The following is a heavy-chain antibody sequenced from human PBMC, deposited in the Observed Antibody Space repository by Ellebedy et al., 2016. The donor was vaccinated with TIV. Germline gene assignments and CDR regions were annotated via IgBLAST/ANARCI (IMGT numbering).Heavy chain of an antibody. Sequence: SETLSLTCAVSGGSISSSNWWSWVRQPPGRGLEWIGEIFHSGSPNYNPSLKSRVTISVNTSKTPFSLKLSSVTAADTAVYYCARDPTSYRFDPWGQGTLVTVSS. CDR2: IFHSGSP. J-gene: IGHJ5*02. CDR1: GGSISSSNW. CDR3: ARDPTSYRFDP. V-gene: IGHV4-4*02.